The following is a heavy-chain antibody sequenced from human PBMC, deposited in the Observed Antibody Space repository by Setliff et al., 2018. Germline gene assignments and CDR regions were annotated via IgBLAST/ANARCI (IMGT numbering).Heavy chain of an antibody. Sequence: SETLSFTCTVSDGSLYSGNYYWTWIRQPAGKALEWIGHIHGTEGTHYNPSLESRVTISRDKSPNQFSLMLRSVTAADTALYYCARGYYNGRGYYYLPCSFDSWGRGIVVTVSS. CDR3: ARGYYNGRGYYYLPCSFDS. CDR1: DGSLYSGNYY. D-gene: IGHD3-10*01. V-gene: IGHV4-61*09. J-gene: IGHJ4*02. CDR2: IHGTEGT.